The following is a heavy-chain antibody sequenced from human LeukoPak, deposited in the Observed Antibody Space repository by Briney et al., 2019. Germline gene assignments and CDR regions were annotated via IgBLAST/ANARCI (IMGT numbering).Heavy chain of an antibody. Sequence: SQTLSLTCTVSGDSISSGDYYWSWIRQPPGKGLEWIGYIYYSGSTYYNPSLKSRVTISVDTSKNQFSLKLSSVTAADTAVYYCARDSSSWYSYGMDVWGKGTTVTVSS. CDR3: ARDSSSWYSYGMDV. CDR2: IYYSGST. D-gene: IGHD6-13*01. J-gene: IGHJ6*04. V-gene: IGHV4-30-4*01. CDR1: GDSISSGDYY.